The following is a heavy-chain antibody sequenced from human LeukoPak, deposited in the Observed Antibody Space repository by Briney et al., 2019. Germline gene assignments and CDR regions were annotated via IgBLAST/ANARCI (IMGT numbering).Heavy chain of an antibody. CDR2: IYYSGNT. V-gene: IGHV4-39*01. CDR1: GDSIRNSNYY. CDR3: ARLFAVVTRFFDY. J-gene: IGHJ4*02. Sequence: PSETLSLTCTVSGDSIRNSNYYWGWIRQPPGKGLEWVGSIYYSGNTYYNPSLKSRVTISLDTSTNQFSLKLSSMTAADTAVYYCARLFAVVTRFFDYWGQGTLVTVSS. D-gene: IGHD3-3*01.